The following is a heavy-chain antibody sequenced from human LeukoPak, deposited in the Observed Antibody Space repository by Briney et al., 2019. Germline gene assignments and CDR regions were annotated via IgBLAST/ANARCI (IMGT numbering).Heavy chain of an antibody. CDR2: IKQDGSEK. CDR1: GSTFSSYW. V-gene: IGHV3-7*01. D-gene: IGHD6-13*01. CDR3: ARDGSWYPPDY. J-gene: IGHJ4*02. Sequence: GGSLRLSCAASGSTFSSYWMSWVRQAPGKGLEWVANIKQDGSEKYYVDSVKGRFTISRDNAKNSLYLQMNSLRAEDTAVYYCARDGSWYPPDYWGQGTLVTVSS.